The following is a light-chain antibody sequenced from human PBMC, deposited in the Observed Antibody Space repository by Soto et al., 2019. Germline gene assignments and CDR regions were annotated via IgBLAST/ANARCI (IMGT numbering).Light chain of an antibody. V-gene: IGLV2-11*01. Sequence: QSALTQPRSVSGSPGQSVTISCSGTSSDVGLYNYVSWYQQHPGKAPKLMTYDVSKRPSGVPDRFSGSKSGNTASLTNSGLQAEDEADYYCCSYAGRYTYVFGTGTKLTVL. CDR1: SSDVGLYNY. J-gene: IGLJ1*01. CDR2: DVS. CDR3: CSYAGRYTYV.